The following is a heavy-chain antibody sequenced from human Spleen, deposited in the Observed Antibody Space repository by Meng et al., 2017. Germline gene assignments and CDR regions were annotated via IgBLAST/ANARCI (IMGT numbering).Heavy chain of an antibody. J-gene: IGHJ2*01. CDR3: ARDRSPIVGATREGIYWYFDL. V-gene: IGHV3-33*01. CDR1: RDSISSSYW. D-gene: IGHD1-26*01. Sequence: APGPGLVTHPGTRSLTCGCSRDSISSSYWWSCGSQPPGKGLEWVAVIWYDGSNKYYADSVKGRFTISRDNSKNTLYLQMNSLRAEDTAVYYCARDRSPIVGATREGIYWYFDLWGRGTLVTVSS. CDR2: IWYDGSNK.